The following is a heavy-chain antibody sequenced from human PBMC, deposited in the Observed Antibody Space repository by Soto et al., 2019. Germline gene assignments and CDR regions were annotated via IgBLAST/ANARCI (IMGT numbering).Heavy chain of an antibody. CDR3: AREIRTYYDILTGYHDAFDI. J-gene: IGHJ3*02. D-gene: IGHD3-9*01. V-gene: IGHV1-18*01. CDR1: GYTFTSYG. CDR2: ISAYNGNT. Sequence: ASVKVSCKASGYTFTSYGISWVRQAPGQGLEWMGWISAYNGNTNYAQKLQGRVTMTTDTSTSTAYMELRSLRSDDTAVYYCAREIRTYYDILTGYHDAFDIWGQGTMVTVSS.